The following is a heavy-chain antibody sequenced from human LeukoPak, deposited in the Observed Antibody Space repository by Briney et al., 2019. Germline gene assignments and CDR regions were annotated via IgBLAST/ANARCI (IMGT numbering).Heavy chain of an antibody. CDR1: GYTFTGFY. CDR2: INPNSGGT. Sequence: ASVKVFCKASGYTFTGFYIHWVRQAPRQGVEWMGWINPNSGGTNYAQDFQGRVTMTRDTSISTAYMELSGLRSDDTAVYYCARYRAFDIWGQGTMVTVSS. J-gene: IGHJ3*02. CDR3: ARYRAFDI. V-gene: IGHV1-2*02.